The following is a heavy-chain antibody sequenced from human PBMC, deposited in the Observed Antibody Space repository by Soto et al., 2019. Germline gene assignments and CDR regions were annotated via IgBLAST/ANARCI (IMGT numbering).Heavy chain of an antibody. CDR2: ISAYNGNT. CDR3: AREASVYFDP. J-gene: IGHJ5*02. D-gene: IGHD3-9*01. V-gene: IGHV1-18*04. Sequence: ASVKVSYEATGYTFTSYGISWVRQAPGQGLERMGWISAYNGNTNYAQKLQGRVTMTTDTSTSTAYMELRSLRSDDTAVYYCAREASVYFDPWGQGTLVTVSS. CDR1: GYTFTSYG.